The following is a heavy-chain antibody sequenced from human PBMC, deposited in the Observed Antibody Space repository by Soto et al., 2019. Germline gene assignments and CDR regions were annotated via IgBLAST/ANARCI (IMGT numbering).Heavy chain of an antibody. CDR3: ARERVGGIAARPRWFDP. D-gene: IGHD6-6*01. V-gene: IGHV4-59*13. CDR1: GGSIISYS. Sequence: SETLSLTCIFSGGSIISYSWSWIRQPPGEGLEWIGYIYYSGSTNYNPSLKSRVTISVDTSKNQFSLKLSSVTAADTAVYYCARERVGGIAARPRWFDPWGQGTLVTVSS. J-gene: IGHJ5*02. CDR2: IYYSGST.